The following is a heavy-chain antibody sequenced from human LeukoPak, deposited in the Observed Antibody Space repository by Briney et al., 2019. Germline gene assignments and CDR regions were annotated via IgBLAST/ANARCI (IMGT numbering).Heavy chain of an antibody. CDR1: GFSFSTYA. D-gene: IGHD6-19*01. V-gene: IGHV3-23*01. CDR3: AKAEGKNPTGGRWLD. J-gene: IGHJ4*02. Sequence: GGSLRLSCAGSGFSFSTYATTWVRQAPGMGLESVPAISGSGGYTYYADSVKGRFTISRDNSKNTLYPQMNSLRAEDTAIYYCAKAEGKNPTGGRWLDWGQGTLVTVSS. CDR2: ISGSGGYT.